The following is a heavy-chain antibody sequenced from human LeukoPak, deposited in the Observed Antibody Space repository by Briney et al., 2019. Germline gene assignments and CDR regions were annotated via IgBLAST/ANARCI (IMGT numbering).Heavy chain of an antibody. V-gene: IGHV4-4*02. Sequence: SGTLSLTCAVSGGSISSSNWWSWVRQPPGKGLEWIGEIYHSWSSNYNPSLKSRVTISVDKSKNQFSLKLSSVTAADTAVYYCATWAAAGSYRWFDPWGQGTLVTVSS. CDR2: IYHSWSS. D-gene: IGHD6-13*01. J-gene: IGHJ5*02. CDR3: ATWAAAGSYRWFDP. CDR1: GGSISSSNW.